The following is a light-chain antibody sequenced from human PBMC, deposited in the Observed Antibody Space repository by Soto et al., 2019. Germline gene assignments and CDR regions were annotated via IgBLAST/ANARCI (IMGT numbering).Light chain of an antibody. CDR1: QDISNF. Sequence: DIQMTQSPSSLSASVGDRITITCQASQDISNFLNWYQQKTGKAPKLLIYDASNLDTAIPSTFSGSGSGTDFTFTISSLQPADIGTYYCQQYDEIPPPFGPGTKVDIK. J-gene: IGKJ3*01. CDR3: QQYDEIPPP. CDR2: DAS. V-gene: IGKV1-33*01.